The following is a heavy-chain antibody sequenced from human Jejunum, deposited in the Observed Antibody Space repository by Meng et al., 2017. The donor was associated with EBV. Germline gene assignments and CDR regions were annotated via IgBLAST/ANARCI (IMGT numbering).Heavy chain of an antibody. D-gene: IGHD1-14*01. CDR1: DGSFSGYY. Sequence: QVHIHQWGAELWQPSETLSSICAVYDGSFSGYYWSWIRQPPGKGLEWIGEISDNEGTKYNPSLKSRVTVSLDTSKNQFSLRLSSVTAADTALYYCARGPDHSKQGYWGQGTLVTVSS. J-gene: IGHJ4*02. V-gene: IGHV4-34*01. CDR3: ARGPDHSKQGY. CDR2: ISDNEGT.